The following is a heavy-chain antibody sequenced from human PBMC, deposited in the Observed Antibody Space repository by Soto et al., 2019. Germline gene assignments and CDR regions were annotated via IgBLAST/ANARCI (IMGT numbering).Heavy chain of an antibody. CDR1: GYTFTSYY. D-gene: IGHD2-15*01. J-gene: IGHJ6*02. CDR3: ARGTGLGYCSGGSCYSDYYYGMDV. V-gene: IGHV1-46*03. CDR2: INPSGGST. Sequence: QVQLVQSGAEVKKPGASVKVSCKASGYTFTSYYMHWVRQAPGQGLEWMGIINPSGGSTSYAQKFQGRVTMTRDTSTSTVYMELSSLRSEDTAVYYRARGTGLGYCSGGSCYSDYYYGMDVWGQGTTVTVSS.